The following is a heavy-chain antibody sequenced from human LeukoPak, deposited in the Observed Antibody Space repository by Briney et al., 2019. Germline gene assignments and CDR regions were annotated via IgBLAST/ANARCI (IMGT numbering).Heavy chain of an antibody. CDR2: ISGSGGST. Sequence: PGGSPRLSCAASGFTFSSYAMSWVRQAPGKGLEWVSAISGSGGSTYYADSVKGRFTISRDNSKNTLYLQMNSLRAEDTAVYYCARAYYYDSSGYSRLPHYFDYWGQGTLVTVSS. CDR1: GFTFSSYA. D-gene: IGHD3-22*01. CDR3: ARAYYYDSSGYSRLPHYFDY. J-gene: IGHJ4*02. V-gene: IGHV3-23*01.